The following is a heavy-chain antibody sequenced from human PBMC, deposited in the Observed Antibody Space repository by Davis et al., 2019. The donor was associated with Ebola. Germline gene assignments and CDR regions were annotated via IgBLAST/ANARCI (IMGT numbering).Heavy chain of an antibody. V-gene: IGHV3-53*01. CDR2: IYSGGST. CDR3: ARELLWFGELPEYYFDY. CDR1: GFTVSSNY. Sequence: GESLKISCAASGFTVSSNYMSWVRQAPGKGLEWVSVIYSGGSTYYADSVTGRFTISRDNSKNTLYLQMNSLRAEDTAVYYCARELLWFGELPEYYFDYWGQGTLVTVSS. D-gene: IGHD3-10*01. J-gene: IGHJ4*02.